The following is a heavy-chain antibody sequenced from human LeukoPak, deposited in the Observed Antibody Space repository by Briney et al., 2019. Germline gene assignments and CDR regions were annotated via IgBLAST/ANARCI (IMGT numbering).Heavy chain of an antibody. CDR2: IWSDGSNK. J-gene: IGHJ4*02. V-gene: IGHV3-33*01. CDR1: GFTFSIYG. D-gene: IGHD6-19*01. CDR3: ARASGPFDY. Sequence: GRSLRLSCAASGFTFSIYGIHWVRQAPGKGLEWVAVIWSDGSNKYYADSVKGRFTISRDNSKSTLYLLMNNLRAEDTAVYYCARASGPFDYWGQGTLVTVSS.